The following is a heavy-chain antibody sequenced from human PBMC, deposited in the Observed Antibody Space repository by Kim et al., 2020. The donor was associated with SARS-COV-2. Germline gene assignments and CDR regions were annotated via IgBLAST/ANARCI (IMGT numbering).Heavy chain of an antibody. Sequence: GGSLRLSCAASGFTFSSYGMHWVRQAPGKGLEWVAVIWYDGSNKYYADSVKGRFTISRDNSKNTLYLQMNSLRAEDTAVYYCARDSSLGVYDSNFDLWGRGTLVTVSS. CDR2: IWYDGSNK. J-gene: IGHJ2*01. D-gene: IGHD2-8*01. CDR3: ARDSSLGVYDSNFDL. V-gene: IGHV3-33*01. CDR1: GFTFSSYG.